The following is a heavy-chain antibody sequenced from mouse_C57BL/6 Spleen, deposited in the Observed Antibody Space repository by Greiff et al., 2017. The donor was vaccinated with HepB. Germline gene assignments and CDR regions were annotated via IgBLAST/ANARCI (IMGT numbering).Heavy chain of an antibody. D-gene: IGHD2-3*01. J-gene: IGHJ4*01. CDR2: IDPETGGT. CDR3: TRSGLLPAMDY. CDR1: GYTFTDYE. V-gene: IGHV1-15*01. Sequence: VQLQQSGAELVRPGASVTLSCKASGYTFTDYEMHWVKQTPVHGLEWIGAIDPETGGTAYNQKFKGKAILTADKSSSTAYMELRSLTSEDSAVYYCTRSGLLPAMDYWGQGTSVTVSS.